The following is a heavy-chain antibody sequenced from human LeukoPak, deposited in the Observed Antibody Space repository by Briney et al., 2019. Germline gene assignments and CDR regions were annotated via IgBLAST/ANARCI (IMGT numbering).Heavy chain of an antibody. CDR1: GGSISSYY. CDR2: IYYSGST. Sequence: SETLSLTCTVSGGSISSYYWSWIRQPPGKGLEWIGYIYYSGSTNYNPSLKSRVTISVDTSKNQFSLKLSSVTAADTAVYYCARDRGYGMDVWGQGTTVTVSS. J-gene: IGHJ6*02. CDR3: ARDRGYGMDV. V-gene: IGHV4-59*01.